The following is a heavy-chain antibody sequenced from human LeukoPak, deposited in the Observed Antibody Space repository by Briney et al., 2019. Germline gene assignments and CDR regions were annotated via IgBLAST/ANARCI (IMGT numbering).Heavy chain of an antibody. CDR2: TYYRSKWYN. D-gene: IGHD2-2*01. Sequence: SQTLSLTCAISGDSVSSNSAAWNWIRQSPSRGLEWLGRTYYRSKWYNDYAVSVKSRITINPDTSKNQFSLQLNSVTPEDTAVYYCARAEESLGYCSSTSCPIQPNYYYYGMDVWGQGTTVTVSS. J-gene: IGHJ6*02. V-gene: IGHV6-1*01. CDR1: GDSVSSNSAA. CDR3: ARAEESLGYCSSTSCPIQPNYYYYGMDV.